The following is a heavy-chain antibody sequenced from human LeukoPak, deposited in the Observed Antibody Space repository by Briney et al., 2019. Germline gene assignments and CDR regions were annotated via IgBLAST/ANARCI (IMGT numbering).Heavy chain of an antibody. CDR1: GGSISSHF. Sequence: SETLSLTCTVSGGSISSHFWSWILQPPGKGLEWIGYIFYSGTTNYNPSLKSRVTISLDTSKNQFSLKLSSVTAADTAVYYCARGVRDGREGHDWGGYYFDYWGQGTLVTVSS. V-gene: IGHV4-59*11. CDR2: IFYSGTT. J-gene: IGHJ4*02. CDR3: ARGVRDGREGHDWGGYYFDY. D-gene: IGHD5-24*01.